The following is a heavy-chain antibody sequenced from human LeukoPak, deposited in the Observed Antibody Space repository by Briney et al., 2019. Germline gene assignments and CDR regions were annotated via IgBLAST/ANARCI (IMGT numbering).Heavy chain of an antibody. CDR3: ARPLAVY. CDR2: ISYDGSNK. CDR1: GFTFSSYA. V-gene: IGHV3-30*04. J-gene: IGHJ4*02. Sequence: GGSLRLSCAASGFTFSSYAMHWVRQAPGKGLEWVAVISYDGSNKYYADSVKGRFTISRDNSKNTLYLQMNSLRAEDTAVYYCARPLAVYWGQGTLVTASS.